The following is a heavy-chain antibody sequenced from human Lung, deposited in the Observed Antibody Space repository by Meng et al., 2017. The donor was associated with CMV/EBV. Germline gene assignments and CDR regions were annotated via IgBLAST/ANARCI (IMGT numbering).Heavy chain of an antibody. CDR2: ISYDGSNK. D-gene: IGHD5-18*01. Sequence: SCAASGFTFNSYAMHWVRQAPGKGLEWVALISYDGSNKYYTDSVRGRFTISRDNSKNTLYLRMNSLRPEDTAVYYCAGSPSDIHLWFVFWVKGTXVTVSS. J-gene: IGHJ4*02. CDR3: AGSPSDIHLWFVF. V-gene: IGHV3-30*04. CDR1: GFTFNSYA.